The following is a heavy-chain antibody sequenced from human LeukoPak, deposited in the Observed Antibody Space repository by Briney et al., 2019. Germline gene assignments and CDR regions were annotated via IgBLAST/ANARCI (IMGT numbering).Heavy chain of an antibody. Sequence: SETLSLTCTVSGGSISSSSYYWGWIRQPPGKGLEWIGYIYYSGSTNYNPSLKSRVTISVDTSKNQFSLKLSSVTAADTAVYYCASLGSSSWNRPYFDYWGQGTLVTVSS. V-gene: IGHV4-61*05. CDR1: GGSISSSSYY. CDR3: ASLGSSSWNRPYFDY. CDR2: IYYSGST. D-gene: IGHD6-13*01. J-gene: IGHJ4*02.